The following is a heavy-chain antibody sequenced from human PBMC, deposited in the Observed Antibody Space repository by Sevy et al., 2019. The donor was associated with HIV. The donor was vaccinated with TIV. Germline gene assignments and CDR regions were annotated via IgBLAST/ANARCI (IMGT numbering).Heavy chain of an antibody. J-gene: IGHJ4*02. Sequence: GGSLRLSCAASGFTFSSYWMSWVRQAPGKGLEWVAVLSHDISNEYYADSVKGRFTISRDNSKNTLYLQMGGLRPEDTALYYCAKANIAAPPRGSDYFDYWGQGTLVTVSS. D-gene: IGHD6-6*01. CDR3: AKANIAAPPRGSDYFDY. V-gene: IGHV3-30*18. CDR2: LSHDISNE. CDR1: GFTFSSYW.